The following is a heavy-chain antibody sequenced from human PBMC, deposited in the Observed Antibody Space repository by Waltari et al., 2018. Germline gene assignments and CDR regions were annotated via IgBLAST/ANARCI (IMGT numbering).Heavy chain of an antibody. CDR2: TRFDERDK. D-gene: IGHD2-8*01. CDR3: AKEGLRPNTEDFRGNGAYDF. J-gene: IGHJ3*01. CDR1: GLDFKIYN. V-gene: IGHV3-30*02. Sequence: QVEMVESGGGVVQTGESLRLSCAVFGLDFKIYNMHWIRQAPGRGMQWVAFTRFDERDKQYAVSVRGRFIISRDNSKSTLYLEMHSLRPDDSAVYYCAKEGLRPNTEDFRGNGAYDFWGRGTKVTVSS.